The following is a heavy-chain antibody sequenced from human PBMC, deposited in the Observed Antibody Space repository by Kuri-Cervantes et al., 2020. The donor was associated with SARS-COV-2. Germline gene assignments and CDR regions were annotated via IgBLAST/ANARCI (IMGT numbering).Heavy chain of an antibody. V-gene: IGHV3-23*01. D-gene: IGHD4-11*01. CDR3: AKLAGSNYFYYYGMDV. Sequence: GGSLRLSCAASGFTFSSYAMSWVRQAPRKGLEWVSAISGSGGSTYYADSVKGRFTISRDNSKNTLYLQMNSLRAEDTAVYYCAKLAGSNYFYYYGMDVWGQGTTVTVSS. CDR2: ISGSGGST. J-gene: IGHJ6*02. CDR1: GFTFSSYA.